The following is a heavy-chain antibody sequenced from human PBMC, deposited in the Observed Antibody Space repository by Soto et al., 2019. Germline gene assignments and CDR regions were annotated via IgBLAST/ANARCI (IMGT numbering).Heavy chain of an antibody. CDR1: GGSISSGGYY. CDR2: IYYSGST. D-gene: IGHD2-15*01. CDR3: ARFRLYCSGGSCYDFDS. V-gene: IGHV4-31*03. J-gene: IGHJ4*02. Sequence: SETLSLTCTVSGGSISSGGYYWSWIRQHPGKGLEWIGYIYYSGSTYYNPSLRSRVTISLDTSKNQFSLKLSSVTAADTAVYYCARFRLYCSGGSCYDFDSWGQGTLVTVSS.